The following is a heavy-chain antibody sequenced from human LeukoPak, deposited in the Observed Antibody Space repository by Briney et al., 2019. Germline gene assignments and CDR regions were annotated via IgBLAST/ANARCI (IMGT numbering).Heavy chain of an antibody. CDR2: IRYDGSNK. D-gene: IGHD1-26*01. CDR3: AKDRGSYYVELFDY. V-gene: IGHV3-30*02. Sequence: HPGGSLRLSCAASGFTFSSYGMHWVRQAPGKGLEWVAFIRYDGSNKYYADSVKGRFTISRDNSKNTLYLQMNSLRAEDTAVYYCAKDRGSYYVELFDYWGQGTLVTVSS. J-gene: IGHJ4*02. CDR1: GFTFSSYG.